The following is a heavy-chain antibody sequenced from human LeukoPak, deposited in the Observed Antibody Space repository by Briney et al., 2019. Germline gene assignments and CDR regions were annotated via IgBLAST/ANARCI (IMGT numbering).Heavy chain of an antibody. V-gene: IGHV3-30*18. Sequence: GGSLRLSCAASGFTFSSYGMHWVRQAPGKGLEWVAVISYDGSNKYYADSVKGRFTISRDNSKNTLYLQMNSLRAEDTAVYYCAKDLHIVVVTAADYWGQGTLVTVSS. D-gene: IGHD2-21*02. CDR1: GFTFSSYG. CDR3: AKDLHIVVVTAADY. J-gene: IGHJ4*02. CDR2: ISYDGSNK.